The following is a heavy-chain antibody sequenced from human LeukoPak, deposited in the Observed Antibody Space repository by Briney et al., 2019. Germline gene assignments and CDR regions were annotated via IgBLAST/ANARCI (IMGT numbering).Heavy chain of an antibody. J-gene: IGHJ4*02. CDR2: IYYSGST. D-gene: IGHD5-24*01. V-gene: IGHV4-59*01. Sequence: KSSETLSLTCTVSGGSISSYYWSWIRQPPGKGLEWIGYIYYSGSTNYNPSLKSRVTISVDTSKNQFSLKLSSVTAADTAVYYCARGRYDGYTFDYWGQGTLVTVSS. CDR3: ARGRYDGYTFDY. CDR1: GGSISSYY.